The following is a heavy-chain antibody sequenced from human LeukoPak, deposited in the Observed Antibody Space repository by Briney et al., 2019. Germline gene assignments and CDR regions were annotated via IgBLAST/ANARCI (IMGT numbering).Heavy chain of an antibody. D-gene: IGHD3-10*01. CDR2: THYSGNA. CDR1: GGSITGSGYV. Sequence: PSETLSLTCTVSGGSITGSGYVWGWIRQPPGKGLEWIGTTHYSGNAYYSPSLKSRVSISVDTSENQFSLKLSSVTAADTAIYYCASTPSNLKFGEFWGQGTLVIVSS. CDR3: ASTPSNLKFGEF. V-gene: IGHV4-39*01. J-gene: IGHJ4*02.